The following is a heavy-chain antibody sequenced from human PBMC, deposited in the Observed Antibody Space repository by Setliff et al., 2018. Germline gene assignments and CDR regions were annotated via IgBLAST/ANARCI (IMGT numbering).Heavy chain of an antibody. Sequence: KAGGSLRLSCAASGFTFSSYWMSWVRQAPGKGLEWVGRIKSKTDGGTTDYAAPVKGRFTISRDDSKNTLYLQMNSLKTEDTAVYYCTTAPLAAASTCWGQGTLVTVSS. J-gene: IGHJ4*02. V-gene: IGHV3-15*01. CDR3: TTAPLAAASTC. D-gene: IGHD6-13*01. CDR1: GFTFSSYW. CDR2: IKSKTDGGTT.